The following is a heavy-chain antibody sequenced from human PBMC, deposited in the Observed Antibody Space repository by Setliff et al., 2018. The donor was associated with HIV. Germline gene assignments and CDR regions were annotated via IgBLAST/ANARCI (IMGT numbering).Heavy chain of an antibody. CDR3: ARDNWDYGGVDY. Sequence: ASVKVSCKASGYTFSDYYMHWVRQAPGQGLEWMGWINPNSGGTNYAQKFQGRVNMTRDTSISTTYMELSRLRSDDTAVYYCARDNWDYGGVDYWGQGTPVTV. V-gene: IGHV1-2*02. J-gene: IGHJ4*02. CDR1: GYTFSDYY. CDR2: INPNSGGT. D-gene: IGHD1-7*01.